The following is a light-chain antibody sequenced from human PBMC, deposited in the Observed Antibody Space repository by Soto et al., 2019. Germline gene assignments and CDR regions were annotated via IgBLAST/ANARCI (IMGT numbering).Light chain of an antibody. Sequence: YPARPSVSPGGRVTLSRRAGQGVTTNFAWYQQKSGQSPRLLISGASTRATGIPDRFSGSGSGTDFILTISRLEPEDFAVYYCQQYGSSVLTFGQGTKVDIK. CDR3: QQYGSSVLT. CDR2: GAS. CDR1: QGVTTN. V-gene: IGKV3-20*01. J-gene: IGKJ1*01.